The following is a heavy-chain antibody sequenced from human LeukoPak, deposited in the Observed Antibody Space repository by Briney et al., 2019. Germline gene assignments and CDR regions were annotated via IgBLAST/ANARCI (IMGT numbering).Heavy chain of an antibody. D-gene: IGHD3-22*01. CDR2: ISSSGSTI. V-gene: IGHV3-11*01. J-gene: IGHJ4*02. CDR1: GFTFSDYY. CDR3: ARGPWTDYYDSSGYPPEPFDY. Sequence: GGSLRLSCAASGFTFSDYYMSWIRQAPGKGLEWVSYISSSGSTIYYADSVKGRFTISRDNAKNSLYLQMNSLRAEDTAVYYCARGPWTDYYDSSGYPPEPFDYWGQGTLVTVSS.